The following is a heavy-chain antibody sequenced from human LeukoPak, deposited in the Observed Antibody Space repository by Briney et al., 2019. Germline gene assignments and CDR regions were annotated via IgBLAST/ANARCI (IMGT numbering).Heavy chain of an antibody. V-gene: IGHV4-34*01. CDR3: ARDPYCSSTSCPRNNWFDP. J-gene: IGHJ5*02. CDR1: GGSFSGYY. CDR2: INHSGST. D-gene: IGHD2-2*01. Sequence: SETLSLTCAAYGGSFSGYYWSWIRQPPGKGLEWIGEINHSGSTNYNPSLKSRVTISVDTSKNQFSLKLSSVTAADTAVYYCARDPYCSSTSCPRNNWFDPWGQGTLVTVSS.